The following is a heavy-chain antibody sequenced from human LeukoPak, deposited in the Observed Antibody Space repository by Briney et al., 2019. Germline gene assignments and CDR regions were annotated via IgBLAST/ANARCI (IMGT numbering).Heavy chain of an antibody. Sequence: ASVKVSCKASGYTFTGYYMHWVRQAPGQGLEWMGWINPNSGGTNYAQKFQGRVTMTRDTSISTAYMELSRLRSDDTAVYYCARDQNAYCGGDCYSDYWGQGTLVTVSS. D-gene: IGHD2-21*01. CDR2: INPNSGGT. V-gene: IGHV1-2*02. J-gene: IGHJ4*02. CDR3: ARDQNAYCGGDCYSDY. CDR1: GYTFTGYY.